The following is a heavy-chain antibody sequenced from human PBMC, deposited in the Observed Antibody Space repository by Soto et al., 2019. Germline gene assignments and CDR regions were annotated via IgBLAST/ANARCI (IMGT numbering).Heavy chain of an antibody. V-gene: IGHV3-30*18. Sequence: QVQLVESGGGVVQPGRSLRLSCAASGFTFSSYGMHWDRQAPGKGLEWVAVISYDGSNKYYADSVKGRFTISRDNSKNTRYLQMNSLRAEDTAVYYCAKDVDTAMAGFDYWGQGTLVTVSS. J-gene: IGHJ4*02. D-gene: IGHD5-18*01. CDR3: AKDVDTAMAGFDY. CDR2: ISYDGSNK. CDR1: GFTFSSYG.